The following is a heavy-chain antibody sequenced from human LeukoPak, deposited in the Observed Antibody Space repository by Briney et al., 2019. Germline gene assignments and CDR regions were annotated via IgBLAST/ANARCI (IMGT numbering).Heavy chain of an antibody. CDR3: AREKKFRRYYYDSSNAFDI. D-gene: IGHD3-22*01. J-gene: IGHJ3*02. V-gene: IGHV1-2*02. CDR2: INPNSGGT. Sequence: ASVKVSCKASGYTFTGYYMHWVRQAPGQGRWWMGWINPNSGGTNYAQKFQGRVTMTRDTSISTAYMELSRLRSDDTAVYYCAREKKFRRYYYDSSNAFDIWGQGTMVTVSS. CDR1: GYTFTGYY.